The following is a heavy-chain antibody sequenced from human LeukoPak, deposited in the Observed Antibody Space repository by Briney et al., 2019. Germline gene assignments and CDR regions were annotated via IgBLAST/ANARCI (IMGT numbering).Heavy chain of an antibody. D-gene: IGHD2-21*02. CDR3: ARRKDEVTATFDY. J-gene: IGHJ4*02. Sequence: SETLSLTCTVSGGSVSSSLYYWGWIRQPPGKGLEWIGNIFSSGTTYYNQSLRSRVTISVDTSKNQFSLKVRSVTAADTAVYYCARRKDEVTATFDYWGQGILVTVSS. CDR2: IFSSGTT. CDR1: GGSVSSSLYY. V-gene: IGHV4-39*01.